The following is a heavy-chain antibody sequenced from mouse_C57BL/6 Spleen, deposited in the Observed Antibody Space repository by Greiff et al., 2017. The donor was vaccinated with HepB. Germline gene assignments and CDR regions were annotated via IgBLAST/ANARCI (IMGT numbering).Heavy chain of an antibody. V-gene: IGHV2-6-1*01. D-gene: IGHD2-4*01. CDR1: GFSLPSYG. CDR2: IWSDGST. J-gene: IGHJ1*03. CDR3: ARHAPYDYDRDWYFDV. Sequence: QVQLQQSGPGLVAPSPSLSITCTVSGFSLPSYGVHWVRQPPGKGLEWLVVIWSDGSTTYNSALKSRLSISKDNSKSQVFLKMNSLQTDDTAMYYCARHAPYDYDRDWYFDVWGTGTTVTVSS.